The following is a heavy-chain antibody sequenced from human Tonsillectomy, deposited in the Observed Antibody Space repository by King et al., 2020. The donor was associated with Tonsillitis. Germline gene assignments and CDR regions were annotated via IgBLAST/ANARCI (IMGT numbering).Heavy chain of an antibody. Sequence: QLVQSGAEVKKPGASVKVSCKASGYTFTGHYMHWVRQAPGQGLEWMGWINPNSGDTNYPQKFQDRVTMTRDTSISTAYMELNRLKSDDTAVYYCARDMHFWYSSSSGVEYNYCYMDAWGQGTTVTISS. CDR2: INPNSGDT. D-gene: IGHD6-6*01. J-gene: IGHJ6*03. CDR1: GYTFTGHY. CDR3: ARDMHFWYSSSSGVEYNYCYMDA. V-gene: IGHV1-2*02.